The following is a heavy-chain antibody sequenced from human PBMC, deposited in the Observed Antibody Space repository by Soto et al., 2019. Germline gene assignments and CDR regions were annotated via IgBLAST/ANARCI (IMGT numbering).Heavy chain of an antibody. Sequence: PSETLSLTCTVSGGSISSSSYYWGWIRQPPGKGLEWIGSIYYSGSTYYNPSLKSRVTISVDTSKNQFSLKLSSVTAADTAVYYCARQRGSGGKLANYYMDVWGKGTTVTVSS. V-gene: IGHV4-39*01. D-gene: IGHD3-10*01. CDR1: GGSISSSSYY. CDR3: ARQRGSGGKLANYYMDV. J-gene: IGHJ6*03. CDR2: IYYSGST.